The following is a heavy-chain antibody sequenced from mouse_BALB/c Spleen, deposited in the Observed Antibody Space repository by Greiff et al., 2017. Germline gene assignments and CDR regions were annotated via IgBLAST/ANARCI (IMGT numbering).Heavy chain of an antibody. J-gene: IGHJ2*01. CDR1: GFTFSSYA. CDR3: ARGPITTVVADY. V-gene: IGHV5-6-5*01. D-gene: IGHD1-1*01. Sequence: EVMLVESGGGLVKPGGSLKLSCAASGFTFSSYAMSWVRQTPEKRLEWVASISSGGSTYYPDSVKGRFTISRDNARNILYLQMSSLRSEDTAMYYCARGPITTVVADYWGQGTTLTVSS. CDR2: ISSGGST.